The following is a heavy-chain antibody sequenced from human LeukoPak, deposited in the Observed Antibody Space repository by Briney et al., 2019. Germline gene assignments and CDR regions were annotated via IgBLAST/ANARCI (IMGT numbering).Heavy chain of an antibody. Sequence: GASVKVSXKASGYTFTSYDINWVRQATGQGLEWMGWINPNSGYTGYAQKFQGRVTMTRNTSISTAYMDLSRLRSEDTAVYHCARGNRLYSSSWPSLAFDIWGQGTMVTVSS. CDR1: GYTFTSYD. CDR3: ARGNRLYSSSWPSLAFDI. CDR2: INPNSGYT. V-gene: IGHV1-8*01. J-gene: IGHJ3*02. D-gene: IGHD6-13*01.